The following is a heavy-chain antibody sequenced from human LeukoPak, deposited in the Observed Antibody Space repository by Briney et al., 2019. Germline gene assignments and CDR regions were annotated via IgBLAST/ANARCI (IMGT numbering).Heavy chain of an antibody. Sequence: GGSLRLSCAASRFTFSNYAISWVRLAPGKGLEWVSAIGRSGDKTYYADSVKGRFIISRDNSKNTLYLQMNSLRAEDTAVYYCAKDERPYYDFWSGYYWGQGTLVTVSS. CDR3: AKDERPYYDFWSGYY. CDR1: RFTFSNYA. D-gene: IGHD3-3*01. V-gene: IGHV3-23*01. J-gene: IGHJ4*02. CDR2: IGRSGDKT.